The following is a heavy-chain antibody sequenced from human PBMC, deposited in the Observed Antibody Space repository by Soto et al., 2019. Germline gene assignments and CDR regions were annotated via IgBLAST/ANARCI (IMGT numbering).Heavy chain of an antibody. CDR1: RFTFSSYA. J-gene: IGHJ6*03. D-gene: IGHD2-2*01. Sequence: GGSLRLSCSACRFTFSSYAMSWVYQATGTGLEWVSVISGSGGSTYYADSVKGRFTISRDNSKNTLYLQMNSLRAEDTAVYYCAKDSQYCSSTSCRKYYYYYYMDVWGKGT. CDR2: ISGSGGST. CDR3: AKDSQYCSSTSCRKYYYYYYMDV. V-gene: IGHV3-23*01.